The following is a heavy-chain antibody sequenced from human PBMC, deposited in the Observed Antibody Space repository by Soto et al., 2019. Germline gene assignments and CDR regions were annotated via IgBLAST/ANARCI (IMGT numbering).Heavy chain of an antibody. Sequence: PWETLSLTCTVSGGSMRTYYWGWIRQPAGKPLEWIGRIYPSGTTNYNPSLKSRVTLSLDTSKNQFSLNLSSVTAADTAVYYCAREGASGFGMDVWGQGTTVTVSS. D-gene: IGHD1-26*01. J-gene: IGHJ6*02. CDR3: AREGASGFGMDV. CDR1: GGSMRTYY. V-gene: IGHV4-4*07. CDR2: IYPSGTT.